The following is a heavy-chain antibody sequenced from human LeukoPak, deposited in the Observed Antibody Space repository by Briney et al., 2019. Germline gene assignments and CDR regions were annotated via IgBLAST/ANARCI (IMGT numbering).Heavy chain of an antibody. J-gene: IGHJ4*02. CDR3: AREALSYSSGWYLRGTDY. CDR2: IKSKTDGGTT. Sequence: GGSLRLSCAASGFTFSNAWMSWVRQAPGKGLEWVGRIKSKTDGGTTDYAAPVKGRFTISRDDSKNTLYLQMNSLKTEDTAVYYCAREALSYSSGWYLRGTDYWGQGTLVTVSS. CDR1: GFTFSNAW. V-gene: IGHV3-15*01. D-gene: IGHD6-19*01.